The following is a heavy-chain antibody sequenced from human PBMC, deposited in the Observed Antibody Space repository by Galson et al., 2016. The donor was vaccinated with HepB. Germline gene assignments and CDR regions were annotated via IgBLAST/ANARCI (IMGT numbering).Heavy chain of an antibody. CDR2: TYYRSKWYT. D-gene: IGHD2/OR15-2a*01. Sequence: CAISGDSVSTSSVTWNWIRQSPSRGLEWLGRTYYRSKWYTDYAVSVQSRVTIKADTSKNQFSLQLSSLTPEDTAVYYCTRGFYWFDPWGQGTLVTVSS. CDR1: GDSVSTSSVT. CDR3: TRGFYWFDP. J-gene: IGHJ5*02. V-gene: IGHV6-1*01.